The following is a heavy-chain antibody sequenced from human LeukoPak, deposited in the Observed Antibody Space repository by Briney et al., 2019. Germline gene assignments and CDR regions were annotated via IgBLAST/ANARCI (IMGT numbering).Heavy chain of an antibody. Sequence: SVKVSCKASGGTFSSYAISWVRQAPGQGLEWMGGIIPIFGTANYAQKFQARVTITTDESTSTAYMELSRLRSEDTAVYYCARDRGYCSSTSCVNWFDPWGQGTLVTVSS. CDR3: ARDRGYCSSTSCVNWFDP. CDR2: IIPIFGTA. V-gene: IGHV1-69*05. J-gene: IGHJ5*02. D-gene: IGHD2-2*01. CDR1: GGTFSSYA.